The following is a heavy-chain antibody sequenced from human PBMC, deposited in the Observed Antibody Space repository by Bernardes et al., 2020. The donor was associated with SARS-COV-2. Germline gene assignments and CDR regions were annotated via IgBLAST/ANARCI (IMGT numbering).Heavy chain of an antibody. CDR1: GYTFTSYL. Sequence: ASVKVSCKASGYTFTSYLMHWVRQAPGQRLEWMGWINAGNDDTKYSQKFQGRVTITRDTSASTAYMELSSLRSEDTAVYYCAREASGGTWYFDLWGRGSLITVSS. J-gene: IGHJ2*01. V-gene: IGHV1-3*01. CDR2: INAGNDDT. CDR3: AREASGGTWYFDL. D-gene: IGHD3-16*01.